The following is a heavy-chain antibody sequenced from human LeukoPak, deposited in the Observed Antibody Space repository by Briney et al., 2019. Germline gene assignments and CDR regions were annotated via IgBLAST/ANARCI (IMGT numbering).Heavy chain of an antibody. D-gene: IGHD2-8*01. CDR3: TRSTNLEAFDI. J-gene: IGHJ3*02. V-gene: IGHV4-61*01. Sequence: SETLSLTCSVSGDSVRSDSHYWSWIRQPPGKGLEWIGYIYYSGSTNYNPSLKSRVTVSVDTSKNQCSLKLNSVTTADTAVYYCTRSTNLEAFDIWGQGTMVTVSS. CDR2: IYYSGST. CDR1: GDSVRSDSHY.